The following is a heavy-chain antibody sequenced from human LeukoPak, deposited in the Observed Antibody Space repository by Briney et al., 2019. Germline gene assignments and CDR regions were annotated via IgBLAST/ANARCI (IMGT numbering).Heavy chain of an antibody. CDR3: AKPDGSGSYALN. CDR2: ISSDGDDK. Sequence: GGSLRLSCAASGFTFSSYWMSWVRQAPGKGLEWVALISSDGDDKYYADSVKGRFTISRDNSKNTLYLQMNSLRTEDTAMYYCAKPDGSGSYALNWGQGTLVTVSS. J-gene: IGHJ4*02. CDR1: GFTFSSYW. D-gene: IGHD3-10*01. V-gene: IGHV3-30*18.